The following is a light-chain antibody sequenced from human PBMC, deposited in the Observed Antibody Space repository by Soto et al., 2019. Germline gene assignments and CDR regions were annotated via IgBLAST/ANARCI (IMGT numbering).Light chain of an antibody. CDR3: QHLNDYRYT. Sequence: DIQLTQSPSFLSASVGDRVTITCRASQAISSSLAWYQHNPGKAPKLLIYAASTLQNGVPSSFSGSGSRTELTLTISSLQPEDFATYYCQHLNDYRYTFGQGTKVEIK. V-gene: IGKV1-9*01. CDR1: QAISSS. J-gene: IGKJ2*01. CDR2: AAS.